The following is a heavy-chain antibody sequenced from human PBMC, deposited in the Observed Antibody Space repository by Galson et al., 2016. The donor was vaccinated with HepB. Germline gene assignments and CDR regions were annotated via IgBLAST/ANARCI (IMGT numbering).Heavy chain of an antibody. V-gene: IGHV3-15*01. CDR3: SAEVSNSGYIWFSH. Sequence: SLRLSCAASGFGFSDTWMSWVRQAPGKGVEWVARIKGTTGGGATDYGAPVRGRFTISRDDSTDTLYLQMSRLKIEDTGVYYCSAEVSNSGYIWFSHWGQGSLVTVSS. CDR2: IKGTTGGGAT. J-gene: IGHJ5*02. D-gene: IGHD6-13*01. CDR1: GFGFSDTW.